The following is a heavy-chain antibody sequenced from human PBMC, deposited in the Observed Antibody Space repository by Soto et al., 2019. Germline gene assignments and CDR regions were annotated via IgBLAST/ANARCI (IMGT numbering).Heavy chain of an antibody. V-gene: IGHV3-23*01. CDR1: GFTFSSYA. CDR2: ISGSGDST. D-gene: IGHD1-26*01. J-gene: IGHJ4*02. Sequence: EVQLLEPGGGLVQPGGSLRLSCAASGFTFSSYAMRWVRQAPVKGLEWVSAISGSGDSTYYAVSVKGRFTIARDNSKNTLYLQMNSLRTEDTAVYYCARRGSGSYYDYWGQGTVVTVSS. CDR3: ARRGSGSYYDY.